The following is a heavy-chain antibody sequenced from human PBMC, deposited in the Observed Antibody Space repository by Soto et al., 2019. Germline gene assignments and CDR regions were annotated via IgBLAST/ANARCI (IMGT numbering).Heavy chain of an antibody. Sequence: TLSLTCTVSGGSISSGDYYWSWIRQPPGKGLEWIGYIYYSGSTYYNPSLKSRVTISVDTSKNQFSLKLSSVTAADTAVYYYARETQTAAAGPPSPPLVGMDVWGQGTTVTVSS. CDR2: IYYSGST. J-gene: IGHJ6*02. D-gene: IGHD6-13*01. CDR3: ARETQTAAAGPPSPPLVGMDV. V-gene: IGHV4-30-4*01. CDR1: GGSISSGDYY.